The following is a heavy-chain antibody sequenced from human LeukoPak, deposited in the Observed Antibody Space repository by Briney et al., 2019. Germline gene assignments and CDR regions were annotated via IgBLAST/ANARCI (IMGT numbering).Heavy chain of an antibody. Sequence: SETLSLTCAVYGGSFSGYYWSWIRQPPGKGLEWIGEINHSGSTNYNPSLKSRVTISVDTSKNQFSLKLSSVTAADTAVYYCARGRGVWFGEGKFGPWGQGTLVTVSP. CDR1: GGSFSGYY. CDR2: INHSGST. J-gene: IGHJ5*02. CDR3: ARGRGVWFGEGKFGP. D-gene: IGHD3-10*01. V-gene: IGHV4-34*01.